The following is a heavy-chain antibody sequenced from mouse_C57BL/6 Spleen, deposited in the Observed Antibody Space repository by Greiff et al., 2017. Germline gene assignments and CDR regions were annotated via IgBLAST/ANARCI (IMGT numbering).Heavy chain of an antibody. J-gene: IGHJ3*01. CDR2: IYPGDGDT. Sequence: VQLKESGAELVKPGASVKISCKASGYAFSSYWMNWVKQRPGKGLEWIGQIYPGDGDTNYNGKFKGKATLTADKSSSTAYMQLSSLTSEDSAVYFCARDSGSSYVAYWGQGTLVTVSA. V-gene: IGHV1-80*01. D-gene: IGHD1-1*01. CDR3: ARDSGSSYVAY. CDR1: GYAFSSYW.